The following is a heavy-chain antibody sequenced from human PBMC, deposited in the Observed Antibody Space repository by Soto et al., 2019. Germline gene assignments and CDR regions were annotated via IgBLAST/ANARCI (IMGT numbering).Heavy chain of an antibody. D-gene: IGHD5-18*01. CDR3: ATDRDTYGEYGMDV. CDR1: GFTFNKYA. J-gene: IGHJ6*02. CDR2: IWNDGSNK. Sequence: QVQLVESGGGVVQPGRSLRLSCEASGFTFNKYAMHWVRQAPGKGLEWVALIWNDGSNKYYADSAKGRFTISRDSSKNTLYLQMNSLRAEDAAVYYCATDRDTYGEYGMDVWGQGTTVTVSS. V-gene: IGHV3-33*01.